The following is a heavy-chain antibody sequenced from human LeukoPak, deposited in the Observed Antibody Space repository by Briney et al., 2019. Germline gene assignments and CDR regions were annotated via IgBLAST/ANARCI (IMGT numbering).Heavy chain of an antibody. D-gene: IGHD3-22*01. Sequence: GGSLRLSCAASGFTFSSYSMNWVRQAPGKGLEWVSSISSSSSYIYYADSVKGRFTISRDNAKNSLYLQMNSLRAEDTAVYYCARDADADYDSSGYPHPIGYWGQGTLVTVSS. CDR2: ISSSSSYI. V-gene: IGHV3-21*01. CDR1: GFTFSSYS. CDR3: ARDADADYDSSGYPHPIGY. J-gene: IGHJ4*02.